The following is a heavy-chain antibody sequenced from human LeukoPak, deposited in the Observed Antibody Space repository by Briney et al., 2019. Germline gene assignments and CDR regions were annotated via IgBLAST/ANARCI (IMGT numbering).Heavy chain of an antibody. J-gene: IGHJ4*02. CDR3: VRDRVGPDY. CDR1: GXXXXXAW. CDR2: IXDDAXT. D-gene: IGHD1-26*01. Sequence: GGSLKLSCAAXGXXXXXAWXXXXXXAXXXXXXXVXXIXDDAXTTYADSVRGRFTISRDNAKNILYLQMNSLRAXDTAVYYCVRDRVGPDYWGQGTLVTVSS. V-gene: IGHV3-74*03.